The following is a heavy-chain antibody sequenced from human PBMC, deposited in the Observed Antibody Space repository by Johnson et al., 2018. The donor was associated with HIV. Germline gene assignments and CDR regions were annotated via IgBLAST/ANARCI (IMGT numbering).Heavy chain of an antibody. Sequence: QVQVVESGGGVVQPGRSLRLSCAASGFTFSSYGFHWVRQAPGKGLQWVAVISYDGSNKYYADSVKGGFTISRDNSKNTLYLQMNSLRAEDTAVYYCAKDVVVTPPSDAFDIWGQGTMVTVSS. CDR2: ISYDGSNK. J-gene: IGHJ3*02. V-gene: IGHV3-33*05. CDR1: GFTFSSYG. CDR3: AKDVVVTPPSDAFDI. D-gene: IGHD2-21*02.